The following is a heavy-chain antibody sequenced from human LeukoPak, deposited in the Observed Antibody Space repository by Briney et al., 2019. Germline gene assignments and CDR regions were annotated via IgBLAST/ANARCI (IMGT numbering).Heavy chain of an antibody. CDR1: VGSISSSSYY. J-gene: IGHJ3*02. CDR2: IYYSGST. D-gene: IGHD6-6*01. Sequence: PSETLSLTCTVSVGSISSSSYYWGCIRQPPGRGLEWIGSIYYSGSTYYNPSLKSRVTISVDTSKNPFSLKLSSVPAADTAVYYCARAPAWKQLSELHDAFDIWGQGTMVTVSS. V-gene: IGHV4-39*01. CDR3: ARAPAWKQLSELHDAFDI.